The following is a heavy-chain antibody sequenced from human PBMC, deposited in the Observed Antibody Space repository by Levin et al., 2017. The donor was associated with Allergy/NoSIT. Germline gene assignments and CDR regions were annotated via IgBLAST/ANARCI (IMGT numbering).Heavy chain of an antibody. Sequence: SETLSLTCAVYGGSFSGYYWSWIRQPPGKGLEWIGEINHSGSTNYNPSLKSRVTISVDTSKNQFSLKVNSVTAADTAVYYCARAFHNGGNFALDYWGQGTLVTVSA. V-gene: IGHV4-34*01. CDR2: INHSGST. CDR3: ARAFHNGGNFALDY. J-gene: IGHJ4*01. D-gene: IGHD4-23*01. CDR1: GGSFSGYY.